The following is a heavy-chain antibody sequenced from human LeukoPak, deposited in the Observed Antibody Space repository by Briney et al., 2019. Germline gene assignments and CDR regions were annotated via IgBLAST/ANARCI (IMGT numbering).Heavy chain of an antibody. CDR1: GFTFSSYG. CDR3: AKVGGSPAWYYMDV. D-gene: IGHD1-26*01. Sequence: GGSLRPSCTASGFTFSSYGMHWVRQAPGKGLEWVAFIRYDGSNKYYADSVKGRFTISRDNSKNTLYLQMNSLRAEDTAVYYCAKVGGSPAWYYMDVWAKGPRSPSP. CDR2: IRYDGSNK. V-gene: IGHV3-30*02. J-gene: IGHJ6*03.